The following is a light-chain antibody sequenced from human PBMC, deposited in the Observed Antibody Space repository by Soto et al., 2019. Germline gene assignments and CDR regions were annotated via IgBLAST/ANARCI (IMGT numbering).Light chain of an antibody. CDR2: DAS. CDR3: QQYNSMGT. V-gene: IGKV1-5*01. J-gene: IGKJ3*01. CDR1: QRISSW. Sequence: DIQMTQSPSTLSASVGDRVTITCRASQRISSWLAWYQQKPGKAPKLLIYDASSLESGVPSRFSGSGSGTEFTLTISSLQPDDSATYYCQQYNSMGTFGPGTKVDIK.